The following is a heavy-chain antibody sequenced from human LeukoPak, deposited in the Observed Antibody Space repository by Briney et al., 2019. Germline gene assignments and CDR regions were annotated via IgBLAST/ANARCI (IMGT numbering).Heavy chain of an antibody. CDR1: GFTFGTYA. V-gene: IGHV3-23*01. CDR2: IDGTATST. CDR3: AKGPDYYGSGSYQDY. D-gene: IGHD3-10*01. J-gene: IGHJ4*02. Sequence: PGGSLRLSCAASGFTFGTYAMNWVRQAPGKGLEWVSTIDGTATSTYYPDSVKGRFTISRDNSKNTLYLQMSGLRAEDTAIYYCAKGPDYYGSGSYQDYWGQGTLVTVSS.